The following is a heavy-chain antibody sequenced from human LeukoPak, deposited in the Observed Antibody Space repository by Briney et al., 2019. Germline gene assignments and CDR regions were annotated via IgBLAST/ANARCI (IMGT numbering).Heavy chain of an antibody. CDR2: NTHAGRT. D-gene: IGHD5-24*01. V-gene: IGHV4-34*01. CDR1: GGSFSGFY. J-gene: IGHJ4*02. CDR3: ARGLGEGYPDH. Sequence: SETLSLTCAVHGGSFSGFYWTWMRQTPGKGPEWIGENTHAGRTAYNPSFRSRATISVDTSHSQFSLQLSSVTAADTAVYYCARGLGEGYPDHRGQGTLVTVSS.